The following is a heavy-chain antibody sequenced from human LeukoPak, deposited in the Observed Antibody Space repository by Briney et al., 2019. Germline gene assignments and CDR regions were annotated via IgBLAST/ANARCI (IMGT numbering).Heavy chain of an antibody. CDR2: ISDSGGST. CDR3: AKGTWLNAFDI. CDR1: GFTFSSYA. V-gene: IGHV3-23*01. Sequence: AGGSLRLCCAASGFTFSSYAMSWVRQAPGKGLEWVSSISDSGGSTYYADSVKGRFTISRDNSKNTLYLQMNSLRAEDTAVYYCAKGTWLNAFDIWGQGTMVTVSS. J-gene: IGHJ3*02. D-gene: IGHD3-22*01.